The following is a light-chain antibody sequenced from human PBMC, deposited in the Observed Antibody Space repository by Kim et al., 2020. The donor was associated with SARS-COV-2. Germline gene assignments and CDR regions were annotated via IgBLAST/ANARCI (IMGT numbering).Light chain of an antibody. CDR1: QSINNW. CDR3: QQYDRNPLT. J-gene: IGKJ4*01. CDR2: KAS. V-gene: IGKV1-5*03. Sequence: SSSVGDRVTSTCRASQSINNWLAWYQQKPGKAPKALIYKASDLESGVPSRFSGSAFGTEFTLTISSLQPDDFATYYCQQYDRNPLTFGGGTKLEI.